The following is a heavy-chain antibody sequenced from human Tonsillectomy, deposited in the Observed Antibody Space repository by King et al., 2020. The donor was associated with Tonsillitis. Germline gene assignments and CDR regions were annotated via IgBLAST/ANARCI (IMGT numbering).Heavy chain of an antibody. CDR1: GFNFSNYN. Sequence: EVQLVESGGGLVKPGGSLRLSCVASGFNFSNYNLNWVRQAPGKGLEWVSSISSTSAYIYYADSLKGRFTISRDNAKNSLYLQMNSLRPDDTAVYYCARVHYSDNSPFYYWGQGTLVTVSS. CDR3: ARVHYSDNSPFYY. D-gene: IGHD3-22*01. J-gene: IGHJ4*02. V-gene: IGHV3-21*01. CDR2: ISSTSAYI.